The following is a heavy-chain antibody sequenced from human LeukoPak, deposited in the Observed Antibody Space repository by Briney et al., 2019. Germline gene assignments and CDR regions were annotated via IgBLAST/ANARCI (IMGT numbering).Heavy chain of an antibody. CDR2: INSDGSST. Sequence: TGGSLRLSCAASGFTFSSYWMHWVRQAPGKGLVWVSRINSDGSSTSYADSVKGRFTISRDNAKNTLYLQMNSLRAEDTAVYYCARDRGKYTAMPSFDPWGQGTLVTVSS. V-gene: IGHV3-74*01. D-gene: IGHD5-18*01. J-gene: IGHJ5*02. CDR3: ARDRGKYTAMPSFDP. CDR1: GFTFSSYW.